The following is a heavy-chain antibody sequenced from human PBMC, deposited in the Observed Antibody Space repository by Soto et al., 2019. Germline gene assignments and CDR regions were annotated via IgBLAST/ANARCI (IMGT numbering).Heavy chain of an antibody. D-gene: IGHD2-2*03. J-gene: IGHJ6*02. CDR2: ISYDGSNK. CDR1: GFTFSSYA. Sequence: GSLRLSCAASGFTFSSYAMHWVRQAPGKGLEWVAVISYDGSNKYYADSVKGRFTISRDNSKNTLYLQMNSLRTEETDVYYCARDDRLDEIFYYYDYVMDVWGQGTTVTVSS. V-gene: IGHV3-30-3*01. CDR3: ARDDRLDEIFYYYDYVMDV.